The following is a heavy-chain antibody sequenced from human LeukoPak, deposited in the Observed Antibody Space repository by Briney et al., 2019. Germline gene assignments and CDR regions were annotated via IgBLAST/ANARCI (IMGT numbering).Heavy chain of an antibody. CDR2: ISSSGSTI. CDR3: ARSTVSTLVDY. Sequence: GGSLRLPCAASGLTFSDYYMSWIRQAPGKGLEWVSYISSSGSTIYYADSVKGRFTISRDNAKNSLYLQMNSLRAEDTAVYYCARSTVSTLVDYWGQGTLVTVSS. D-gene: IGHD4-17*01. CDR1: GLTFSDYY. J-gene: IGHJ4*02. V-gene: IGHV3-11*04.